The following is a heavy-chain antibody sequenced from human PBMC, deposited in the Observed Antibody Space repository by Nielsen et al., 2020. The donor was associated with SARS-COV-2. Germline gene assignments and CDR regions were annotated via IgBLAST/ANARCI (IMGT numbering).Heavy chain of an antibody. D-gene: IGHD6-19*01. CDR2: INPNSGGT. J-gene: IGHJ4*02. CDR1: GYTFTGYY. Sequence: ASVKVSCKASGYTFTGYYMHWVRQAPGQGLEWMGRINPNSGGTNYAQKFQGRVTTTRDMSVNTAYMELSSLRSEDTAVYYCAREEDSSGWTSYFDYWGQGTLVTVSS. CDR3: AREEDSSGWTSYFDY. V-gene: IGHV1-2*06.